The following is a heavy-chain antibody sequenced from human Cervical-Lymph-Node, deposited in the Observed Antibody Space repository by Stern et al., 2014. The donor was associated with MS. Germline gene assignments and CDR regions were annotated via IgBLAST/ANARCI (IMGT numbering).Heavy chain of an antibody. V-gene: IGHV1-58*01. CDR3: AAEPMYYSDSVGAFDI. Sequence: QLEESGPEVKKPGASVKVSCKASGFTFTSFAVQWVRQARGQRLEWIGWIVGGRGNTNYAQKVTGRGNISRGMSTRTAYTELSSLRSEDTAVYYCAAEPMYYSDSVGAFDIWGQGTRVTVSS. CDR2: IVGGRGNT. CDR1: GFTFTSFA. D-gene: IGHD3-22*01. J-gene: IGHJ3*02.